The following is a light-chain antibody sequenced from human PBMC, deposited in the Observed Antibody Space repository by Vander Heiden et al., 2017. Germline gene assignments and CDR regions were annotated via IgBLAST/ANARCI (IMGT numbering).Light chain of an antibody. CDR1: QSISSY. CDR3: QQSYSTPFT. J-gene: IGKJ3*01. Sequence: DIQMTQSPSSLSASVGDRVTITCRASQSISSYLNWYQQKPGKAPKVLIYAASSLQSGVPSRVSGSGSGTDVTLTISSLQPEDFATYYCQQSYSTPFTFGPGTKVDIK. CDR2: AAS. V-gene: IGKV1-39*01.